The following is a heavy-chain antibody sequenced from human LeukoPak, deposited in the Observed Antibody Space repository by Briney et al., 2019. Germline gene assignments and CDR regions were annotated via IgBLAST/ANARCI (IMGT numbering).Heavy chain of an antibody. CDR2: ISGSGGST. CDR3: AKGGTVTTDY. J-gene: IGHJ4*02. Sequence: PGGSLRLSCAASGFIFSSYVMSWVCQAPGKGLEWVSAISGSGGSTYYADSVKGRFTISRDNSKNTLYLQMNRLRAEDTAVYYCAKGGTVTTDYWGQGTLVTVSS. CDR1: GFIFSSYV. V-gene: IGHV3-23*01. D-gene: IGHD4-17*01.